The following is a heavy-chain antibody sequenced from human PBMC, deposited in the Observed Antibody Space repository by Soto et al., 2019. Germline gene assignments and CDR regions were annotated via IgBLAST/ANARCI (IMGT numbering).Heavy chain of an antibody. V-gene: IGHV3-30*18. CDR1: GFTFSSYG. CDR2: ISYDGSNK. D-gene: IGHD6-19*01. J-gene: IGHJ4*02. CDR3: AKDIVGIPGTTEQWLVPYFDY. Sequence: GGSLRLSCAASGFTFSSYGMHWVRQAPGKGLEWVAVISYDGSNKYYADSVKGRFTISRDNSKNTLYLQMNSLRAEDTAEYYCAKDIVGIPGTTEQWLVPYFDYWGQGTLVTVSS.